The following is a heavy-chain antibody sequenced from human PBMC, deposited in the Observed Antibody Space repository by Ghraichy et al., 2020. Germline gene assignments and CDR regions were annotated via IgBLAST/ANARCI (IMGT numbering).Heavy chain of an antibody. CDR1: GYRFTTYG. CDR3: AKSRGILWVGDPFDS. D-gene: IGHD2-15*01. Sequence: ASVKVSCKASGYRFTTYGMQWVRQAPGQRLEWLGWINTDTGDTKYARRLQGRVTITRDTSASSAYMELSSLRSEDTAIYYCAKSRGILWVGDPFDSWGQGTLVTVSS. V-gene: IGHV1-3*04. J-gene: IGHJ4*02. CDR2: INTDTGDT.